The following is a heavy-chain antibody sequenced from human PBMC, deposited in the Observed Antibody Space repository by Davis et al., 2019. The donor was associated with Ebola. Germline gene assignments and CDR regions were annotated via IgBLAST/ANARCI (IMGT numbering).Heavy chain of an antibody. V-gene: IGHV1-18*01. J-gene: IGHJ4*02. Sequence: ASVKVSCKASGYTFSNYGITWVRLAPGQGLEWMGWISAYDGDTDYAQEFQDRVIMTINTSTSTAYMELSSLGSEDTAVYYCASHTHRKYYFDYWGQGTLVTVSS. D-gene: IGHD2-2*02. CDR2: ISAYDGDT. CDR3: ASHTHRKYYFDY. CDR1: GYTFSNYG.